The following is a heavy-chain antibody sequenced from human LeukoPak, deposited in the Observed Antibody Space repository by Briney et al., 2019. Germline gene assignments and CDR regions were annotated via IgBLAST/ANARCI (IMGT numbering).Heavy chain of an antibody. Sequence: GESLKISWKGSGYSFTSYWIGWVRQMPGKGLEWMGIIYPGDSDTRYSPSFQGQVTISADKSISTAYLQWSSLKASDTAMYYCASPVHNYYYGMDVWGQGTTVTVSS. CDR1: GYSFTSYW. J-gene: IGHJ6*02. CDR2: IYPGDSDT. V-gene: IGHV5-51*01. CDR3: ASPVHNYYYGMDV. D-gene: IGHD6-6*01.